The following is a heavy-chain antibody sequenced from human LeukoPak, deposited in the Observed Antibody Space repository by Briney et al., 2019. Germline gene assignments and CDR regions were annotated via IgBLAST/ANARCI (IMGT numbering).Heavy chain of an antibody. Sequence: GGSLRLSCAASEFTLRSYSMHWVRQAPGKGLEWVSYISTSSTYIYYADSVKGRFTISRDNAKNSLYLHMNSLRAEDTAVYFCARDASGSSIGLIDFWGQGTLVTVSS. CDR3: ARDASGSSIGLIDF. CDR2: ISTSSTYI. D-gene: IGHD1-26*01. V-gene: IGHV3-21*01. J-gene: IGHJ4*02. CDR1: EFTLRSYS.